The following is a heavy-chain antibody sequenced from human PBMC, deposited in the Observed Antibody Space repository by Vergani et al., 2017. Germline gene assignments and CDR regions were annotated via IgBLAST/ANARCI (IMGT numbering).Heavy chain of an antibody. D-gene: IGHD3-22*01. Sequence: QVQLVESGGGVVQPGRSLRLSCAASGFTFSSYGMHWVRQAPGKGLEWVAVIWYDGSNKYYADSVKGRFTISRDNSKNTLYLQMNSLRAEDTAVYYCARGRCYYDSSGYCRDVYAFDIWGQGTMVTVSS. CDR3: ARGRCYYDSSGYCRDVYAFDI. CDR2: IWYDGSNK. CDR1: GFTFSSYG. V-gene: IGHV3-33*01. J-gene: IGHJ3*02.